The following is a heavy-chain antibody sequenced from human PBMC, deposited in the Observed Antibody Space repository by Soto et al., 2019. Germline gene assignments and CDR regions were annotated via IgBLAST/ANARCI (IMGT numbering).Heavy chain of an antibody. J-gene: IGHJ4*02. CDR3: ARAKTYFDY. Sequence: PSETLSLTCTVSAGSISSGDYYWSWIRQPPGKGLEWIGYIFYSGTTYYNPSLKSRVTISVDTSKNQFSLKLSSVTAADTAVYYCARAKTYFDYWGQGTLVTVSS. CDR1: AGSISSGDYY. CDR2: IFYSGTT. V-gene: IGHV4-30-4*01.